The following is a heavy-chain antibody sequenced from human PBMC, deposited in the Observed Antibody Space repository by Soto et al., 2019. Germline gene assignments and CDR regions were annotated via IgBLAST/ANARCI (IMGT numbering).Heavy chain of an antibody. CDR3: ARGTGRWYSAFDY. CDR1: GGSISDYY. CDR2: ILNTGST. Sequence: QVQLQESGPGLVKPSETLSLTCTLSGGSISDYYWGWMRQPPGKGLEWIGYILNTGSTTYNASLKSRVTISVDTPKNQVSLKLSAVPAADTAVYYCARGTGRWYSAFDYWGQGTQVTVSS. V-gene: IGHV4-59*01. J-gene: IGHJ4*02. D-gene: IGHD6-13*01.